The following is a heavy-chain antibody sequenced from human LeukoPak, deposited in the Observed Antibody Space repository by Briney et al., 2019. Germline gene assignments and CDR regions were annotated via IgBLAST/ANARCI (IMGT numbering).Heavy chain of an antibody. Sequence: PGGSLRLSCAASGFTFSSYWMSWVRQAPGKGLEWVANIKQDGSEKYYVASVKGRFTISRDNAKNSLYLQMNSLRAEDTAVYYCARAPSYYGSPAEGRYYFDYWGQGTLVTVSS. CDR2: IKQDGSEK. CDR3: ARAPSYYGSPAEGRYYFDY. J-gene: IGHJ4*02. V-gene: IGHV3-7*01. CDR1: GFTFSSYW. D-gene: IGHD1-26*01.